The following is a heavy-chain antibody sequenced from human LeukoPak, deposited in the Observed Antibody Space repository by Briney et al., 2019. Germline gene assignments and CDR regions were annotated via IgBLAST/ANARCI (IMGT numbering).Heavy chain of an antibody. CDR2: IKKDGSEK. CDR1: GFTFSNYW. CDR3: ARGRLNY. Sequence: GGSLRLSCAASGFTFSNYWMTWVRQTPGKGLEWMAIIKKDGSEKYYVDSVKGRFTISRDNAKNSLYLQMNSLSAEDTAVYYCARGRLNYWGQGTLVTVSS. V-gene: IGHV3-7*01. D-gene: IGHD5-12*01. J-gene: IGHJ4*02.